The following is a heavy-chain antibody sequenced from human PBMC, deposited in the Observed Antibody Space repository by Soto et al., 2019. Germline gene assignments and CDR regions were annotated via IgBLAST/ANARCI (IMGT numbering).Heavy chain of an antibody. CDR1: GYTFTSYA. CDR3: ARDPRTRSNNYYYYMDV. CDR2: INAGNGNT. V-gene: IGHV1-3*01. J-gene: IGHJ6*03. Sequence: ASVKVSCKASGYTFTSYAMHWVRQAPGQRLEWMGWINAGNGNTKYSQKFQGRVTITRDTSASTAYMELSSLRSEDTAVYYCARDPRTRSNNYYYYMDVWGKGTTVTVSS.